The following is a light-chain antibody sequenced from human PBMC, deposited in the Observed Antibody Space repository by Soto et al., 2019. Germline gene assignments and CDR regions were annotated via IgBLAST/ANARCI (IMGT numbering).Light chain of an antibody. CDR1: QGIGSY. Sequence: EIVLTQSPGTLSLSPGERATLSCRASQGIGSYLAWYQQTPGQAPRLLVYDASNRATGIPSRFSGSGSGTDFILTISNLESEDFAVYYCQQRSTWPLTFGGGTKVDIK. V-gene: IGKV3-11*01. J-gene: IGKJ4*01. CDR3: QQRSTWPLT. CDR2: DAS.